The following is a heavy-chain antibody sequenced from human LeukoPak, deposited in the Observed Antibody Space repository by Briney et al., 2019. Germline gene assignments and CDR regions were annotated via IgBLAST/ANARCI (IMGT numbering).Heavy chain of an antibody. J-gene: IGHJ4*02. CDR2: IWYDGSNK. CDR3: AKSQDDYGDYALNY. Sequence: PGGSLRLSXAASGFTFSSYAMSWVRQAPGKGLEWVAVIWYDGSNKYYADSVKGRFTISRDNSKNTLYLQMNSLRAEDTAVYYCAKSQDDYGDYALNYWGQGTLVTVSS. CDR1: GFTFSSYA. D-gene: IGHD4-17*01. V-gene: IGHV3-33*08.